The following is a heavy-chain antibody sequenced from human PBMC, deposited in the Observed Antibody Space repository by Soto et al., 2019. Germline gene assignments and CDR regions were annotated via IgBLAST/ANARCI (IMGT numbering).Heavy chain of an antibody. V-gene: IGHV4-34*01. J-gene: IGHJ5*02. D-gene: IGHD6-6*01. CDR2: INHSGST. Sequence: QVQLQQWGAGLLKPSETLSLTCAVYGGSFSGYYWSWIRQPPGKGLEWIGEINHSGSTNYNPSLKSRVTISVDTSKNQFSLKLSSVTAADTAVYYCARGDTYSSSGNWFDPWGQGTLVTVSS. CDR1: GGSFSGYY. CDR3: ARGDTYSSSGNWFDP.